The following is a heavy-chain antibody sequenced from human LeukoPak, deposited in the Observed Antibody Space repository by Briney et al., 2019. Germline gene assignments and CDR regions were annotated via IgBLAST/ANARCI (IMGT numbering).Heavy chain of an antibody. D-gene: IGHD6-13*01. Sequence: GESLKISCKGSGYSFTTYWISWVGQRPGKGLEWMGRIDPSDSYTNYSPSFQGHVTISADKSFSTAYLQWTSLKASDTAMYYCARHAKAYGSSCDYWGQGTLVTVSS. CDR1: GYSFTTYW. V-gene: IGHV5-10-1*01. J-gene: IGHJ4*02. CDR2: IDPSDSYT. CDR3: ARHAKAYGSSCDY.